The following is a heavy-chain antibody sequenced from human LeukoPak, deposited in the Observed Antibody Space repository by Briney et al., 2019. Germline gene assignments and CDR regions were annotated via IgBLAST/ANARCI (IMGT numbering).Heavy chain of an antibody. V-gene: IGHV3-21*04. J-gene: IGHJ3*02. D-gene: IGHD3-16*01. CDR1: GFTFSSYS. CDR2: ISSSSYI. CDR3: ARDHGGDAFDI. Sequence: GGSLRLSCAASGFTFSSYSMNWVRQAPGKGLEWVSYISSSSYIYYADSVKGRFTTSRDNSKNTLYLQMNSLRAEDTAVYYCARDHGGDAFDIWGQGTMVTVSS.